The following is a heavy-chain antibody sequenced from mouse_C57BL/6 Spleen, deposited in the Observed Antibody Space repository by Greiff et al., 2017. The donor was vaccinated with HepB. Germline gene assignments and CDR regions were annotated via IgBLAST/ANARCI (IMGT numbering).Heavy chain of an antibody. D-gene: IGHD2-4*01. J-gene: IGHJ3*01. CDR2: INPNNGGT. Sequence: EVQVVESGPELVKPGASVKMSCKASGYTFTDYNMHWVKQSHGKSLEWIGYINPNNGGTSYNQKFKGKATLTVNKSSSTAYMELRSLTSEDSAVYYCARSDYDGGTWFAYWGQGTLVTVSA. CDR3: ARSDYDGGTWFAY. CDR1: GYTFTDYN. V-gene: IGHV1-22*01.